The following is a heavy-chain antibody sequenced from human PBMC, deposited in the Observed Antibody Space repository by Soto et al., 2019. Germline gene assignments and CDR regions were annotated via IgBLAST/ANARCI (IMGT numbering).Heavy chain of an antibody. D-gene: IGHD3-3*01. V-gene: IGHV1-24*01. CDR3: ATWGPLEHHNWFDP. CDR1: GYTLTELS. CDR2: FDPEDGET. J-gene: IGHJ5*02. Sequence: ASVKVSCKVSGYTLTELSMHWVRQAPGKGLEWMGSFDPEDGETIYAQKFQGRVTMTEDTSTDTAYMELSSLRSEDTAVYYCATWGPLEHHNWFDPWGQGTLVTVSS.